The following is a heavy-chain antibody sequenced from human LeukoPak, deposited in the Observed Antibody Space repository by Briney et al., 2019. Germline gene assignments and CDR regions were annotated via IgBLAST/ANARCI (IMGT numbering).Heavy chain of an antibody. D-gene: IGHD3-22*01. CDR3: ARDTHDSSGYYLYY. CDR1: GFTFSGSA. CDR2: ISYSGANS. V-gene: IGHV3-23*01. J-gene: IGHJ4*02. Sequence: GGSLRLSCAASGFTFSGSAMSWVRQAPGEGLEWVSLISYSGANSYYADSVKGRFTISRDNSKNTLYLQMNSLRAEDTAVYYCARDTHDSSGYYLYYWGQGTLVTVSS.